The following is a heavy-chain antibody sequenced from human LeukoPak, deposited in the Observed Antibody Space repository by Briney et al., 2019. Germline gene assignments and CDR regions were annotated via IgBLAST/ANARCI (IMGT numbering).Heavy chain of an antibody. CDR1: GFTFSSYS. V-gene: IGHV3-21*04. Sequence: GGSLRLSCAASGFTFSSYSMNWVRQAPGKGLEWVSSTSSSSTYIYYADAVKGRFTISRDNAKNSLYLQMNSLRAEDTAVYYCAKGASGGYYSFWCPVDYWGQGTLVTVSS. CDR2: TSSSSTYI. J-gene: IGHJ4*02. CDR3: AKGASGGYYSFWCPVDY. D-gene: IGHD3-22*01.